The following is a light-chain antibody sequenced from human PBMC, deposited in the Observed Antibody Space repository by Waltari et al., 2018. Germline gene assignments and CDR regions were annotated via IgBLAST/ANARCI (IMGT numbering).Light chain of an antibody. CDR1: SGHTSNV. CDR2: VNSEGSH. CDR3: QTGGHGTWV. V-gene: IGLV4-69*01. J-gene: IGLJ3*02. Sequence: QLVLTQSPSASAPLGASVKLTCTLSSGHTSNVIAWLQQQPGKGPLFLMKVNSEGSHSKGDEIPDCFSGSSSGAERYLSISSLQSEDDADYYCQTGGHGTWVFGGGTKVTVL.